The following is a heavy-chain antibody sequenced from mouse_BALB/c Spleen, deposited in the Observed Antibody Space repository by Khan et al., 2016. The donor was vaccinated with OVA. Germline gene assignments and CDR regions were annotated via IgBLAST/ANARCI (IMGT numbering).Heavy chain of an antibody. J-gene: IGHJ4*01. CDR2: ISSTGST. CDR1: GYSITSDFA. D-gene: IGHD2-13*01. CDR3: ARSLYYSDSYAMDY. Sequence: EVQLQESGPGLVKPSQSLSLTCTVTGYSITSDFAWNWIRQFPGNKLEWMGYISSTGSTSYSPSLKSRISLTRDTSKNQFFLHLNSVTTEDTATYYCARSLYYSDSYAMDYEVQGTSVTGSS. V-gene: IGHV3-2*02.